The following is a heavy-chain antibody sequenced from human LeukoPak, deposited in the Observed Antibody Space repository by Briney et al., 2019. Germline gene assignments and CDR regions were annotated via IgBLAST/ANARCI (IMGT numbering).Heavy chain of an antibody. J-gene: IGHJ6*03. CDR1: GYTFTGYY. V-gene: IGHV1-2*02. D-gene: IGHD6-6*01. CDR2: INPNSGDT. Sequence: ASVKASCKTSGYTFTGYYIHWVRQAPGQGLEWMGWINPNSGDTNYAQKFQGRVSMTGDTSISTAYMELSRLRSDDTAVYYCARADGSSSISYYHMDVWGKGTTVIVSS. CDR3: ARADGSSSISYYHMDV.